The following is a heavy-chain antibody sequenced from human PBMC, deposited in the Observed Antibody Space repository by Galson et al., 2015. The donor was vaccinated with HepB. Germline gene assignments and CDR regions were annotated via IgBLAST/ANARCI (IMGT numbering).Heavy chain of an antibody. CDR3: VSAWAREWALRDIDS. J-gene: IGHJ4*02. Sequence: SVKVSCKLSGYTLTELPMHWVRQAPGKGLEWMGGFDPEDGETIYTQKFQGRVTMTEDASTNTAYMEMSSLRSEDTAVYYCVSAWAREWALRDIDSWGQGTVVTVSS. CDR1: GYTLTELP. D-gene: IGHD1-26*01. CDR2: FDPEDGET. V-gene: IGHV1-24*01.